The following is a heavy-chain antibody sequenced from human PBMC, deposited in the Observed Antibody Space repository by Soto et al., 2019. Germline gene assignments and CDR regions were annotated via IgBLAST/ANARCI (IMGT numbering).Heavy chain of an antibody. CDR3: ASERLCGADCYFFDN. V-gene: IGHV3-48*03. J-gene: IGHJ4*02. CDR1: GFTLRNYE. Sequence: LRLSCAASGFTLRNYEMNWVRQAPGKGLEWISKISGSNNNIYYADSVRGRFTISRDNAKNSLYLQMNSLRAEDTAIYYCASERLCGADCYFFDNWGQGTQVTVSS. CDR2: ISGSNNNI. D-gene: IGHD2-21*02.